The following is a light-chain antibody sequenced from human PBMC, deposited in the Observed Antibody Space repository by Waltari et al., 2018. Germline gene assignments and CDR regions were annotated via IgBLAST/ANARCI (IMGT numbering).Light chain of an antibody. Sequence: QSVLTQPPSASGTPGQRVTIPCSGSSPNIGSNYVYWYQHLPGPTPQLLIYRNNQRPSGVPDRFSGSKSGTSASLAISGLRSEDEADYYCAAWDDSLSGVVFGGGTKLTVL. V-gene: IGLV1-47*01. J-gene: IGLJ2*01. CDR3: AAWDDSLSGVV. CDR2: RNN. CDR1: SPNIGSNY.